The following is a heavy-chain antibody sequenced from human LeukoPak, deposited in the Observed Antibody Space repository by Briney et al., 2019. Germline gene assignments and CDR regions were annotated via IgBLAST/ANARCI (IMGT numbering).Heavy chain of an antibody. Sequence: SETLSLTCTVSGGSISSYYWSWIRQPPGKGLEWIGEINHSGSTNYNPSLKSRVTISVDTSKNQFSLKLSSVTAADTAVYYCASTSRSPFDPWGQGALVTVSS. D-gene: IGHD2/OR15-2a*01. V-gene: IGHV4-34*01. CDR2: INHSGST. J-gene: IGHJ5*02. CDR1: GGSISSYY. CDR3: ASTSRSPFDP.